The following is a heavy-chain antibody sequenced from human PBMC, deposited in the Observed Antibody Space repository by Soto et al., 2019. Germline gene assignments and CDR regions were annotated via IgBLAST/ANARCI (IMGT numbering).Heavy chain of an antibody. CDR2: IFYSGST. CDR3: ARHLTYCSAGSCYSDFPYYGMDV. Sequence: PSETLSLTCAVSGGSISSGGYYWGWIRQPPGKGLEWIGSIFYSGSTYYNPSLKSRVTISVDTSKNQFSLKLSSVTAADTAVYYCARHLTYCSAGSCYSDFPYYGMDVWGQGTTVTV. CDR1: GGSISSGGYY. V-gene: IGHV4-39*01. J-gene: IGHJ6*02. D-gene: IGHD2-15*01.